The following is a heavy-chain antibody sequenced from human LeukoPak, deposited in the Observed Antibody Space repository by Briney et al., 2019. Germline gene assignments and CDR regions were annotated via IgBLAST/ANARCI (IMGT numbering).Heavy chain of an antibody. J-gene: IGHJ4*02. CDR1: GFTFSSCG. V-gene: IGHV3-33*01. D-gene: IGHD3-10*01. Sequence: PGRSLRLSCAASGFTFSSCGMHWVRQAPGKGLEWVAVIWYDGSNKYYADSVKGRFTISRDNSKNTLYLQMNSLRAEDTAVYYCARDEKVHGYFDYWGQGTLVTVSS. CDR3: ARDEKVHGYFDY. CDR2: IWYDGSNK.